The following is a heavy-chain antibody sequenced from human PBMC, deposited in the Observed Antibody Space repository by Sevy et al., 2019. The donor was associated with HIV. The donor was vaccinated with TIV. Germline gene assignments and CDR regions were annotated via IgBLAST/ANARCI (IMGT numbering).Heavy chain of an antibody. CDR1: EFTVSSNY. Sequence: GGSLRLSCAASEFTVSSNYMSWVRQAPGKGLEWVSVIYSGGSTYYADSVKGRFAISRDNSQKTVYLPMNSLRAEDTAVYYCAREDIVLGEGNYYGMDVWGQGTTVTVSS. CDR3: AREDIVLGEGNYYGMDV. V-gene: IGHV3-53*01. D-gene: IGHD2-15*01. J-gene: IGHJ6*02. CDR2: IYSGGST.